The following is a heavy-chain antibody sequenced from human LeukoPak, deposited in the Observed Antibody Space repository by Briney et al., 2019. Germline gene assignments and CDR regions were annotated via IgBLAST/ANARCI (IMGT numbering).Heavy chain of an antibody. CDR3: ARGRIVVVVAATSYNWFDP. V-gene: IGHV4-34*01. Sequence: SETLSLTCAVYGGSFSGYYWSWIRHPPGKGLEWIGAINHSGSTNYNPSLKSRVTISVDTSKNQFSLKLSSVTAADTAVYYCARGRIVVVVAATSYNWFDPWGQGTLVTVSS. D-gene: IGHD2-15*01. CDR2: INHSGST. J-gene: IGHJ5*02. CDR1: GGSFSGYY.